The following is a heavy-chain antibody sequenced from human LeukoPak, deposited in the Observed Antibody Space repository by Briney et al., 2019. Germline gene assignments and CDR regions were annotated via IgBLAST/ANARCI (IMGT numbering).Heavy chain of an antibody. J-gene: IGHJ4*02. V-gene: IGHV3-30*03. CDR2: ISHDGSDK. CDR1: GFNFFGYG. Sequence: GGSLRLSCAASGFNFFGYGMHWVRQAPGKGPQWVAVISHDGSDKHYADSVKVRFTISRDNSKNTLYLQMNSLKPEDTAVYYCASPSGGIVGATTHYFDYWGQGTLVAVSS. CDR3: ASPSGGIVGATTHYFDY. D-gene: IGHD1-26*01.